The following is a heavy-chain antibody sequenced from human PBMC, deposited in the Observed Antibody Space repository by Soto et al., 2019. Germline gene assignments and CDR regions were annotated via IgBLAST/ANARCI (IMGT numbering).Heavy chain of an antibody. V-gene: IGHV3-30-3*01. D-gene: IGHD3-3*01. Sequence: GGSLRLSCAASGFTFSSYAMHWVRQAPGKGLEWVAVISYDGSNKYYADSVKGRFTISRDNSKNTLYLQMNSLRAEDTAVYYCARDRDALGFWSGYFGYWGQGTLVTVSS. CDR1: GFTFSSYA. CDR2: ISYDGSNK. J-gene: IGHJ4*02. CDR3: ARDRDALGFWSGYFGY.